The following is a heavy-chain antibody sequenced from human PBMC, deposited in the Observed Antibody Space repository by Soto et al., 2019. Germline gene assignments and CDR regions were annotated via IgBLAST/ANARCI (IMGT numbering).Heavy chain of an antibody. CDR3: VGYYYESSGYSFGSGYAFGN. Sequence: TLSLTCTVSGGSISSGGYYWSWIRQHPGKGLEWIGYIYYSGSTYYNPSLKSRVTISVDTSKNQFSLKLSSVTAADTAVYYCVGYYYESSGYSFGSGYAFGNWGEGTM. J-gene: IGHJ3*02. CDR1: GGSISSGGYY. V-gene: IGHV4-31*03. D-gene: IGHD3-22*01. CDR2: IYYSGST.